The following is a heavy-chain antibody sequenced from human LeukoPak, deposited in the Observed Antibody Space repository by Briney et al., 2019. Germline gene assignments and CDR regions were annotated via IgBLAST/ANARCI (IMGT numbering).Heavy chain of an antibody. Sequence: GGSLRLSCAASGFTFSSYGMHWVRQAPGKGPEWVAVISYDGSNKYYADSVKGRFTISRDNSKNTLYLQMNSLRAEDTAVYYCAKDFYFDGRVYNTYFDYGGKGTLVTVSS. CDR1: GFTFSSYG. CDR2: ISYDGSNK. D-gene: IGHD3-22*01. J-gene: IGHJ4*02. V-gene: IGHV3-30*18. CDR3: AKDFYFDGRVYNTYFDY.